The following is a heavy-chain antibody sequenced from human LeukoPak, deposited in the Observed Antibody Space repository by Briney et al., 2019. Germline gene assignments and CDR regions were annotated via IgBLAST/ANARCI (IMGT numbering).Heavy chain of an antibody. CDR3: AGGPSVYTDAFDV. Sequence: GGSLRLSCAASGFTFDDFGMSWVRQVPGRGLEWVSNINWNSGSTTYADSVKGRFTISRDNAKNSLYLQLNSLRAEDTALYYCAGGPSVYTDAFDVWGLGTMVTVSS. V-gene: IGHV3-20*04. CDR1: GFTFDDFG. D-gene: IGHD3-16*01. CDR2: INWNSGST. J-gene: IGHJ3*01.